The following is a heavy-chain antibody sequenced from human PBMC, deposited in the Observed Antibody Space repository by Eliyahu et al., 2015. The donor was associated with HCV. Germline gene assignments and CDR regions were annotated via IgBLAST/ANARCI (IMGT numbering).Heavy chain of an antibody. CDR3: ARAVYDFKVSASYYDSSGYLDAFDI. Sequence: QVQLVXSGGGVVQPGRSLXLSCAASGFXFSSYGMHWVRXXXGKGLEWVAVIWYXGSNKXYADSVKGRFTISRDNSKNTLYLQMNSLRAEDTAVYYCARAVYDFKVSASYYDSSGYLDAFDIWGQGTMVTVSS. V-gene: IGHV3-33*01. CDR1: GFXFSSYG. CDR2: IWYXGSNK. J-gene: IGHJ3*02. D-gene: IGHD3-22*01.